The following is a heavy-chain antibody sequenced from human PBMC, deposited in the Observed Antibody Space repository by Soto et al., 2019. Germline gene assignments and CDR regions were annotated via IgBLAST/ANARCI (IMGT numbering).Heavy chain of an antibody. V-gene: IGHV1-69*13. CDR1: GGTLRSYA. D-gene: IGHD3-16*01. CDR3: AGRTRGGWYYLDY. CDR2: FIPKFGTA. Sequence: RAAVKVSCKASGGTLRSYALSCVRPAAGQGLEWMGGFIPKFGTANYAQKCHGRVTITADESTGIAYMKLSSLRTEETAVYCCAGRTRGGWYYLDYWGQGTLVTVSS. J-gene: IGHJ4*02.